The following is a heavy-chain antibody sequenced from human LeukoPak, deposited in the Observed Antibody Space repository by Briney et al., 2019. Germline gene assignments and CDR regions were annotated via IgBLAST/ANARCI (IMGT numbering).Heavy chain of an antibody. J-gene: IGHJ4*02. CDR3: ARDSPSIVGANS. Sequence: ASVKVSCKASVYTFTGYYMHWVRQAPGQGLEWMGWINPNSGGTNYAQKFQGRVTMTRDTSISTAYMELSRLRSDDTAVYYCARDSPSIVGANSWGQGTLVTVSS. CDR1: VYTFTGYY. V-gene: IGHV1-2*02. CDR2: INPNSGGT. D-gene: IGHD1-26*01.